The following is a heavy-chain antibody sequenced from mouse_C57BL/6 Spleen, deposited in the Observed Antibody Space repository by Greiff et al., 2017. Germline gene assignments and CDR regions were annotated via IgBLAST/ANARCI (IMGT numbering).Heavy chain of an antibody. Sequence: VQLQQSGAELVRPGASVKLSCKASGYTFTDYYINWVKQRPGQGLEWIARIYPGSGNTSFNEKFKGKATLTAEKSSSTAYMQRSSLTSEDSAVYFCARRGTTVGDFDYWGQGTTLTVSS. CDR1: GYTFTDYY. D-gene: IGHD1-1*01. CDR3: ARRGTTVGDFDY. V-gene: IGHV1-76*01. J-gene: IGHJ2*01. CDR2: IYPGSGNT.